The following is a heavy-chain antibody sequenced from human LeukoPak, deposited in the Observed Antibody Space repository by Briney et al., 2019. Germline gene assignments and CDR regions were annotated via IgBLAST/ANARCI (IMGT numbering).Heavy chain of an antibody. J-gene: IGHJ3*02. Sequence: SETLSLTCTVSGGSISSYYWSWIRQPPGKGLEWIGYIYYCGSTNYNPSLKSRVTISVDTSKNQFSLKLSSVTAADTAVYYCARESFYYDSSGYPHAFDIWGQGTMVTVSS. D-gene: IGHD3-22*01. CDR3: ARESFYYDSSGYPHAFDI. CDR1: GGSISSYY. V-gene: IGHV4-59*01. CDR2: IYYCGST.